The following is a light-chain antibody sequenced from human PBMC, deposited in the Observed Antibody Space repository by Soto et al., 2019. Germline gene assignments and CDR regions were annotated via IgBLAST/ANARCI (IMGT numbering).Light chain of an antibody. V-gene: IGLV2-11*01. J-gene: IGLJ1*01. CDR3: HSHTTTNSLV. CDR2: EVS. CDR1: SSDVGGYNY. Sequence: LAQPRSVSGSPGQSVTISCTGTSSDVGGYNYVSWYQQHPGEAPKLIIYEVSHRPSGVSDRFSGSKSGDTASLTISGLQADDEASYYCHSHTTTNSLVFGTGTKVTVL.